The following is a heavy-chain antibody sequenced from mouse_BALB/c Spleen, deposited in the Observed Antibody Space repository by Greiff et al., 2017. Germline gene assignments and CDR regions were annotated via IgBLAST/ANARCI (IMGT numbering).Heavy chain of an antibody. Sequence: VQLQQPGAELAKPGASVKMSCKASGYTFTSYWMHWVKQRPGQGLEWIGYINPSTGYTEYNQKFKDKATLTADKSSSTAYMQLSSLTSEDSAVYYCARTGTGTRYYAMDYWGQGTSVTVSS. J-gene: IGHJ4*01. CDR3: ARTGTGTRYYAMDY. CDR2: INPSTGYT. D-gene: IGHD4-1*01. V-gene: IGHV1-7*01. CDR1: GYTFTSYW.